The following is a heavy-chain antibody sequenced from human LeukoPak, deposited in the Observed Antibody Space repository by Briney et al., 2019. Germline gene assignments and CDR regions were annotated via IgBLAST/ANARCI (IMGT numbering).Heavy chain of an antibody. V-gene: IGHV1-8*03. Sequence: ASVKVSCKASGYTFTSYDINWVRQAPGQGLEWMGGVNPNSGDTAYAQKFQGRVTITRDTSISTTYMELSSLRSEDTAVYYCASTLGYCSSTSCLPYAFDIWGQGTMVTVSS. J-gene: IGHJ3*02. CDR2: VNPNSGDT. D-gene: IGHD2-2*01. CDR1: GYTFTSYD. CDR3: ASTLGYCSSTSCLPYAFDI.